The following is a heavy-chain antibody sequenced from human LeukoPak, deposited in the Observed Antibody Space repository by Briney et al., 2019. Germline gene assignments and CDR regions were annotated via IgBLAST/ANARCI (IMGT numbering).Heavy chain of an antibody. Sequence: PGGSLRLSCAASEFTFSSYWMSWVRQAPGKGLEWVANIKQDGSTKHYADSLKGRFTISRDNPENSLYLQINSMRVDDTAVYYCARDTDGSLDYWGQGILVTVAS. CDR3: ARDTDGSLDY. CDR1: EFTFSSYW. D-gene: IGHD1-26*01. CDR2: IKQDGSTK. V-gene: IGHV3-7*01. J-gene: IGHJ4*02.